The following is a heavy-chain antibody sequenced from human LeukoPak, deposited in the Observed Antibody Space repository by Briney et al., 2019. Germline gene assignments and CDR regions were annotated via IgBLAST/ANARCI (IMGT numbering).Heavy chain of an antibody. CDR3: ARGNLWDYRRYYYYMDV. V-gene: IGHV4-59*01. CDR2: IYYSGST. CDR1: GGSISSYY. D-gene: IGHD4-11*01. J-gene: IGHJ6*03. Sequence: SETLSLTCTVSGGSISSYYWSWIRQPPGKGLEWIGYIYYSGSTNYNPSLKSRVTISVDTSKNQFSLKLRSVTAADTAVYYCARGNLWDYRRYYYYMDVWGKGTTVTVSS.